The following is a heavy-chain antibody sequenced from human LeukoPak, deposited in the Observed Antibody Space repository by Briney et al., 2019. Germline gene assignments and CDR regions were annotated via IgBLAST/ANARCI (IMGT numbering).Heavy chain of an antibody. D-gene: IGHD2-8*01. CDR3: AKDVGMYASGLSPFDN. CDR1: GFTVSSNY. CDR2: IYSGGST. Sequence: GGSLRLSCAASGFTVSSNYMSWVRQAPGKGLEWVSVIYSGGSTYYADSVKGRFTIFRDNSKNTLYLQMNSLRAEDTAVYYCAKDVGMYASGLSPFDNWGQGTLVTVSS. J-gene: IGHJ4*02. V-gene: IGHV3-53*01.